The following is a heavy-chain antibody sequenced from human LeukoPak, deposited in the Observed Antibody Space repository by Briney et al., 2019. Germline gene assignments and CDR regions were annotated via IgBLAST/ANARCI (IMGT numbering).Heavy chain of an antibody. CDR2: INPSGGST. J-gene: IGHJ4*02. V-gene: IGHV1-46*01. Sequence: ASVKVSCKASGYTFTGYYMHWVRQAPGQGLEWMGIINPSGGSTSYAQKFQGRVTMTRDMSTSTVYMELSGLRSEDTAVYYCARDARDTYYYDSSGYYLNYWGQGTLVTVSS. D-gene: IGHD3-22*01. CDR1: GYTFTGYY. CDR3: ARDARDTYYYDSSGYYLNY.